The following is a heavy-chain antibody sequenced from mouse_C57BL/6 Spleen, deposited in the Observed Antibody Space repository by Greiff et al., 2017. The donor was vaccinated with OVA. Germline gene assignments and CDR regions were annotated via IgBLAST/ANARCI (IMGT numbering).Heavy chain of an antibody. CDR2: IYPGSGST. Sequence: QVQLQQPGAELVKPEASVKMSCKASGYTFTSYWITWVKQRPGQGLEWIGDIYPGSGSTNYNEKFKSKATLTVDTSSSTAYMQLSSLTSEDSAVYYCARFRDYDDYAMDYWGQGTSVTVSS. CDR1: GYTFTSYW. CDR3: ARFRDYDDYAMDY. D-gene: IGHD2-4*01. V-gene: IGHV1-55*01. J-gene: IGHJ4*01.